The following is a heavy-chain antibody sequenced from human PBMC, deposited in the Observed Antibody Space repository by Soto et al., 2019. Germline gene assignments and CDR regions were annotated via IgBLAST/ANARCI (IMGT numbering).Heavy chain of an antibody. Sequence: GGSLRLSCAASGFTFSAYGMSWVRQTPEKGLEWVSSINLFDGRTYYTDSVKGRFTISRDNSMNALYLQMNSLRIEDTAVYYCAHPRGYGVFDAYDIWGQGTMVTVSS. J-gene: IGHJ3*02. D-gene: IGHD4-17*01. CDR1: GFTFSAYG. CDR3: AHPRGYGVFDAYDI. V-gene: IGHV3-23*01. CDR2: INLFDGRT.